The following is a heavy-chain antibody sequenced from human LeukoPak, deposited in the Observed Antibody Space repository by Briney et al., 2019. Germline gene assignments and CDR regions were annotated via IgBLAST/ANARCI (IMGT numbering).Heavy chain of an antibody. CDR1: GYTFTSYD. V-gene: IGHV1-8*01. Sequence: ASVKLSCKASGYTFTSYDINWVRQATGQGLEWMGWMNPNSVNTAYAQKFQGRVTMTRNTSISTAYMELSSLRSEDTAVYYCARVSGYDLNWFDPWGQGTLVTVSS. CDR3: ARVSGYDLNWFDP. CDR2: MNPNSVNT. J-gene: IGHJ5*02. D-gene: IGHD5-12*01.